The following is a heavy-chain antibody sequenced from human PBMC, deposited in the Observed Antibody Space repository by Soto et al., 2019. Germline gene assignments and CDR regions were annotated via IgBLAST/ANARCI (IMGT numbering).Heavy chain of an antibody. J-gene: IGHJ4*02. CDR1: GGTFSSYA. D-gene: IGHD5-12*01. CDR3: ASSPVEMATIPFFDY. V-gene: IGHV1-69*13. Sequence: SVKVSCKASGGTFSSYAISWVRQAPGQGLEWMGGIIPIFGTANYAQKFQGRVTIPADESTSTAYMELSSLRSEDTAVYYCASSPVEMATIPFFDYWGQGTLVTVSS. CDR2: IIPIFGTA.